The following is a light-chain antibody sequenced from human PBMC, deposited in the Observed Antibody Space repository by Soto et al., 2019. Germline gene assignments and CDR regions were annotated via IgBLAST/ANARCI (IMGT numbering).Light chain of an antibody. J-gene: IGLJ1*01. Sequence: QSALTQPASVSGSLGQSITISCTGTTRDIAGYNYISWYQQLPGKAPKLMIYQVTIRPSGISNRFSGSKSGNTASLTISGRQAEDEADYYCTSFSSSTSLYVFGTGTKVTVL. CDR2: QVT. CDR1: TRDIAGYNY. CDR3: TSFSSSTSLYV. V-gene: IGLV2-14*01.